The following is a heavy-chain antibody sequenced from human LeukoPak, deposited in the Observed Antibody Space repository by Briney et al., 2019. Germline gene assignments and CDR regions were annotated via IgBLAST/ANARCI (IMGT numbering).Heavy chain of an antibody. CDR2: FDPEDGET. J-gene: IGHJ4*02. CDR3: ATDHDFWSGYDY. V-gene: IGHV1-24*01. CDR1: GYTLTELS. Sequence: ASVKVSCKVSGYTLTELSMHWVRQAPGKGLEWMGGFDPEDGETIYAQKFQGRVTMTEDTSTDTAYMELSSLRSEDTAVYYCATDHDFWSGYDYWGQGTLVTVSS. D-gene: IGHD3-3*01.